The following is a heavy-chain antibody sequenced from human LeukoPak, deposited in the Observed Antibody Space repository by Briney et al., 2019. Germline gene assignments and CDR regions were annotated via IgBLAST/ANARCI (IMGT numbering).Heavy chain of an antibody. Sequence: GESLKISCKGSGYSFTSYWIGWVRQMPGKGLEWMGIIYPGDSDTRNSPSFQGQVTISADKSISTAYLQWSSLKASDTAMYYCARTGSGSYYKTDYYYYYMDVWGKGTTVTVSS. V-gene: IGHV5-51*01. D-gene: IGHD3-10*01. CDR2: IYPGDSDT. CDR1: GYSFTSYW. CDR3: ARTGSGSYYKTDYYYYYMDV. J-gene: IGHJ6*03.